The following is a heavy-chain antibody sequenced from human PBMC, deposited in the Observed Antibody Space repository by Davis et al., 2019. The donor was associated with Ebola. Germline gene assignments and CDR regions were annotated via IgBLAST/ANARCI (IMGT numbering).Heavy chain of an antibody. Sequence: SETLSLTCAVYGGSFSNYHWTWIRQPPGKGLEWIGDINQSGSTNNNPSLKSRVTISVDTSRNQFSLKLTSVTAADTAVYYCARRPTVNWFDLWGQGTLVTVSS. CDR2: INQSGST. CDR1: GGSFSNYH. J-gene: IGHJ5*02. CDR3: ARRPTVNWFDL. D-gene: IGHD4-17*01. V-gene: IGHV4-34*01.